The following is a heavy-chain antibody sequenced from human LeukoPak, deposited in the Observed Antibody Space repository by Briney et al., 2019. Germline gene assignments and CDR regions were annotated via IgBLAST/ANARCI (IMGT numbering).Heavy chain of an antibody. CDR3: ARTAVGPEYYFDY. Sequence: PSETLSLTCTVSGGSISSGGYYWSCIRQHPGKGLEWIGYIYYSGSTYYNPSLKSRVTISVDTSKNQFSLKLSSVTAADTAVYYCARTAVGPEYYFDYWGQGTLVTVSS. V-gene: IGHV4-31*03. D-gene: IGHD1-14*01. CDR1: GGSISSGGYY. CDR2: IYYSGST. J-gene: IGHJ4*02.